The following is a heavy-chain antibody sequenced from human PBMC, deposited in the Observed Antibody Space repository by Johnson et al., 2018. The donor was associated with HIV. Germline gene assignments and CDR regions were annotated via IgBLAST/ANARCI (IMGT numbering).Heavy chain of an antibody. CDR3: ASTDDAFDI. V-gene: IGHV3-33*08. CDR1: GFTLSSYG. CDR2: IWYDGSNK. Sequence: VQLVESGGGVVQPGRSLRLSCAASGFTLSSYGMHWVRQAPGKGLEWVAVIWYDGSNKYYADSVKGRFTISRDNSKNTLYLQMNSLRAEDTAVYYCASTDDAFDIWGQGTMVTVSS. D-gene: IGHD4-17*01. J-gene: IGHJ3*02.